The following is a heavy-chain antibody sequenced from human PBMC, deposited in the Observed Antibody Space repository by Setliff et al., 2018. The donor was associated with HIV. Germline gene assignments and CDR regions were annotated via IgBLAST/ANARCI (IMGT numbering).Heavy chain of an antibody. CDR1: GYSFTSYF. J-gene: IGHJ3*02. CDR3: ARAGGGATDQAFDI. Sequence: ASVKVSCKAFGYSFTSYFLHWVRQAPGQGLEWLGIIDPNGGATNNAQKLQGRLTVTTDTSTSTLYMELSNLRSDDTAVYYCARAGGGATDQAFDIWGQETMVTVSS. D-gene: IGHD2-2*01. V-gene: IGHV1-46*01. CDR2: IDPNGGAT.